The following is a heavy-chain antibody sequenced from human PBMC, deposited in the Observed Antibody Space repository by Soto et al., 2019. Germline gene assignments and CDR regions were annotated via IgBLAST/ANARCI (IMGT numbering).Heavy chain of an antibody. CDR2: IKSKTDGGTT. CDR1: GFTFSNAW. CDR3: TTDWHYYDSIGYYFYYYGMDV. V-gene: IGHV3-15*01. Sequence: GGSMRLSCAASGFTFSNAWMSWVRQAPGKGLEWVGRIKSKTDGGTTDYSAPVKGRFTISRDDSKNTLYLQMNSLKTDDTAVYYCTTDWHYYDSIGYYFYYYGMDVLGQGTTVTVSS. J-gene: IGHJ6*02. D-gene: IGHD3-22*01.